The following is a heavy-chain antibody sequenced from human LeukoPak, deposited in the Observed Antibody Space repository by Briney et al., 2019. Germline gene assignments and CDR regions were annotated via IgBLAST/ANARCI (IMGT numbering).Heavy chain of an antibody. Sequence: PGGSLRLSCAAPGFKFDDNAMHWVRQAPGKGLEWVSGISWNSGSIGYADSVKGRFTISRDNSKNTLYLQMNSLRAEDTAVYYCAKLDSSGKYPDYWGQGTLVTVSS. CDR2: ISWNSGSI. CDR3: AKLDSSGKYPDY. CDR1: GFKFDDNA. V-gene: IGHV3-9*01. J-gene: IGHJ4*02. D-gene: IGHD3-10*01.